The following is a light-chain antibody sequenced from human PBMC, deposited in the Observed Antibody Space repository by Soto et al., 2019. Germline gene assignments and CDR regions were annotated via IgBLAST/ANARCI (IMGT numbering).Light chain of an antibody. J-gene: IGLJ3*02. CDR3: SSYTRGITWV. Sequence: QSALTQPASVSGSPGQSITISCTGTSSDVGGFGYVSWYQQHPGNAPKLIIYEVTNRPSGVSDXFSGSKSGNTASLTVSGLQPEDEADYYCSSYTRGITWVFGGGTKLTVL. V-gene: IGLV2-14*01. CDR1: SSDVGGFGY. CDR2: EVT.